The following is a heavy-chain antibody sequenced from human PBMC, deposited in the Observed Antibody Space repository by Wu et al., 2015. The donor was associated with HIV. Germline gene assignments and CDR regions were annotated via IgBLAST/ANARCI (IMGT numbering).Heavy chain of an antibody. D-gene: IGHD3-22*01. V-gene: IGHV1-18*01. CDR3: ARPQYYYDSSGLQN. CDR2: ISAYNGNT. Sequence: QVQLVQSGAEVKKPGASVKVSCKASGYSFTSYGISWVRQAPGQGLEWMGWISAYNGNTNYAKKFQGRVTMTTDTSTSTAYMELRSLRSDDTAVYYCARPQYYYDSSGLQNWGQGTLVTVSS. CDR1: GYSFTSYG. J-gene: IGHJ4*02.